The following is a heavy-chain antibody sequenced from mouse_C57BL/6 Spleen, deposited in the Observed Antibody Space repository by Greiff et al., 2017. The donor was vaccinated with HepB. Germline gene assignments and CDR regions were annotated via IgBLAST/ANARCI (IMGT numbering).Heavy chain of an antibody. V-gene: IGHV14-1*01. D-gene: IGHD2-4*01. J-gene: IGHJ2*01. CDR2: IDPEDGDT. CDR3: TPLYYDYDYFDY. Sequence: VQLQQSGAELVRPGASVKLSCTASGFNIKDYYMHWVKQRPEQGLEWIGRIDPEDGDTEYAPKFQGKATMTADTSSNTAYLQLSSLTSEDTAVYYCTPLYYDYDYFDYWGQGTTLTVSS. CDR1: GFNIKDYY.